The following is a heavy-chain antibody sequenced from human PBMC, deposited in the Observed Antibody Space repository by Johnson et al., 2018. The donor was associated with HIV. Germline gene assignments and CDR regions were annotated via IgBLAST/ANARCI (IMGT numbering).Heavy chain of an antibody. Sequence: VQLVESGGGLVQPGGSLRLSCAASGLSFSRSWMHWVRQAPGKGLVWVSRTNNDGSTTTYADSVKGRFTVSRDKGKNTLHLQMNSLRAEDTAVYYCAREWGVITFGGVIPRNAFDIWGQGTMVTVSS. V-gene: IGHV3-74*01. J-gene: IGHJ3*02. CDR3: AREWGVITFGGVIPRNAFDI. CDR2: TNNDGSTT. CDR1: GLSFSRSW. D-gene: IGHD3-16*02.